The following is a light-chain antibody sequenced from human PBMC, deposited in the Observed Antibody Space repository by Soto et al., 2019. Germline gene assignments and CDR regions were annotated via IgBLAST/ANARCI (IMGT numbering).Light chain of an antibody. V-gene: IGKV3-20*01. CDR2: GAS. CDR1: QSVSSSF. Sequence: EMVLTQSTGTLSFPPGERATLSCRASQSVSSSFLAWYQPKPGQAPRLLIYGASSRATGIPDRLSGSGSRTDFTLTISRLEPEEFAVYYCQQYDSSPWTFGEGTKVEIK. CDR3: QQYDSSPWT. J-gene: IGKJ1*01.